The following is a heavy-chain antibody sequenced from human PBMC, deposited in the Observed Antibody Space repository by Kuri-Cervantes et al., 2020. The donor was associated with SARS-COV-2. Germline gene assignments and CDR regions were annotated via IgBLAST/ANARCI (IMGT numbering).Heavy chain of an antibody. CDR2: INHSGST. D-gene: IGHD4-17*01. Sequence: GPLRLSCAVYGGSFSGSYWSWIRQPPGKGLEWIGEINHSGSTNYNPSLKGRVTISVDTSKNQFSLKLSSVTAADTTVYYCARHVSYGDLYYFDYWGQGTLVTVSS. CDR3: ARHVSYGDLYYFDY. J-gene: IGHJ4*02. CDR1: GGSFSGSY. V-gene: IGHV4-34*01.